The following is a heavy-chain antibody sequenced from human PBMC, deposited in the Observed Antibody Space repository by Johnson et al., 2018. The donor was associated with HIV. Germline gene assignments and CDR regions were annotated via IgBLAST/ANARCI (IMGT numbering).Heavy chain of an antibody. CDR3: AKEDPWRRAFDI. CDR2: IGASGGRT. D-gene: IGHD1-1*01. Sequence: VQLVESGGGLVQPGGSLRLSCAASGLTFSNYAMSWVRQGPGKGLEWVSAIGASGGRTFYADSVKGRFTISRDNSKNTLYLQMNGLRPEDTAVYYCAKEDPWRRAFDIWGQGTVVTVSS. V-gene: IGHV3-23*04. J-gene: IGHJ3*02. CDR1: GLTFSNYA.